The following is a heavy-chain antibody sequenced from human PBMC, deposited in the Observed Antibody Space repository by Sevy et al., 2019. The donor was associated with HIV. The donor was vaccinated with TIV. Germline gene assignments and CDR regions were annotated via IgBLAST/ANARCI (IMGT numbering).Heavy chain of an antibody. CDR1: GFTFSSYW. CDR2: IKQDGSET. D-gene: IGHD3-10*01. V-gene: IGHV3-7*01. Sequence: GGSLRLSCAASGFTFSSYWMSWVRQAPGKGLEWVANIKQDGSETYYVDSVKGRFTISRDNAKDSLYLQMNSLRAEDTALYYCGRDVYYGSGKHWGQGTLVTVSS. J-gene: IGHJ1*01. CDR3: GRDVYYGSGKH.